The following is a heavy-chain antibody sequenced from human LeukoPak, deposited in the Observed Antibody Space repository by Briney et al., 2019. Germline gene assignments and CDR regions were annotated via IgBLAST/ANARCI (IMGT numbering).Heavy chain of an antibody. CDR2: LYPSGRT. CDR1: GGSISLSF. J-gene: IGHJ4*02. D-gene: IGHD6-19*01. V-gene: IGHV4-4*07. Sequence: PSETLSLTCTVPGGSISLSFWSWLRQPAGKGLEWVGRLYPSGRTENNPSLKSRVSISLDAPKSQFSLRLTSVTAADTAVYFCPRDAGSGWYYFDSWGQGTRVTVSS. CDR3: PRDAGSGWYYFDS.